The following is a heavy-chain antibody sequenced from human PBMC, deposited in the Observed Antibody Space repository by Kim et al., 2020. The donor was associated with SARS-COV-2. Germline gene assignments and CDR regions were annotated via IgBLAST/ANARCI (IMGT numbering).Heavy chain of an antibody. D-gene: IGHD1-26*01. CDR1: AFTLTELA. Sequence: ASVKVSCKVSAFTLTELAMHWVRQAPGKGLEWMGGFDPEDDETIYAQEFQDRVTMTEDTSTETAYMELSNLRTEDTAIYYCATITRSGIFYFDYWGQGTL. CDR2: FDPEDDET. CDR3: ATITRSGIFYFDY. V-gene: IGHV1-24*01. J-gene: IGHJ4*02.